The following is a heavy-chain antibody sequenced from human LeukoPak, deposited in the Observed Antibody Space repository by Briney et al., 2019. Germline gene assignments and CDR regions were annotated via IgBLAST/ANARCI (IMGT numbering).Heavy chain of an antibody. CDR3: AKDRAPSDY. CDR1: GFTFSSYG. CDR2: IRYDGSNK. V-gene: IGHV3-30*02. J-gene: IGHJ4*02. D-gene: IGHD3-10*01. Sequence: GGSLRLSCAASGFTFSSYGMHWVRQAPGKGLEWVAFIRYDGSNKYYADSVKGRFTISRDNSKNTLYLLMSSLRAEDTAVYYCAKDRAPSDYWGQGTLVTVSS.